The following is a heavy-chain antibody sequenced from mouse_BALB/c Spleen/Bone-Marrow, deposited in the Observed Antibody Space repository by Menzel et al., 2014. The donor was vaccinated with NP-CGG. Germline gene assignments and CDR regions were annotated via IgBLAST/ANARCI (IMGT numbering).Heavy chain of an antibody. CDR2: INPYDGGT. Sequence: VQLQQPGPELVKPGASMKISCKASGYSFTGYTMNWVKQSHGKNLEWIGLINPYDGGTSYNQKFMGKATLTVDKSSSTAYTELLSLTSVDSAVYYCARWDYYGYAMDYWGQGTSVTVSS. D-gene: IGHD1-1*01. CDR1: GYSFTGYT. V-gene: IGHV1-18*01. CDR3: ARWDYYGYAMDY. J-gene: IGHJ4*01.